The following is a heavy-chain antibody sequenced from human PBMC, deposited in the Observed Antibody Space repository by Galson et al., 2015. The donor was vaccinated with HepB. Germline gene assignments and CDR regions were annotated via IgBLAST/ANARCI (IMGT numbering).Heavy chain of an antibody. CDR3: ARLPSSGYYHDAFDI. V-gene: IGHV1-69*10. J-gene: IGHJ3*02. Sequence: SVKVSCKASGGTFSSYAISWVRQAPGQGLEWMGGIIPIFGIANYAQKFQGRVTITADKSTSTAYMELSSLRSEDTAVYYCARLPSSGYYHDAFDIWGQGTMVTVSS. D-gene: IGHD3-22*01. CDR2: IIPIFGIA. CDR1: GGTFSSYA.